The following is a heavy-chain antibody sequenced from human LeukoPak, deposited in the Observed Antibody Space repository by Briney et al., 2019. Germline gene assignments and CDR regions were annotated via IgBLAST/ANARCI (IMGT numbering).Heavy chain of an antibody. CDR2: ISHYGSYK. V-gene: IGHV3-30*18. CDR1: GYTFSNYG. CDR3: AEEYLGGSWTFDY. J-gene: IGHJ4*02. D-gene: IGHD6-13*01. Sequence: LTLTCAASGYTFSNYGMHWVRQAPAKELQWVAVISHYGSYKYYKDSVKGRFTMSRDNSKNKLYLQMISVRSVDTAVDYCAEEYLGGSWTFDYWGQGTLVTVSS.